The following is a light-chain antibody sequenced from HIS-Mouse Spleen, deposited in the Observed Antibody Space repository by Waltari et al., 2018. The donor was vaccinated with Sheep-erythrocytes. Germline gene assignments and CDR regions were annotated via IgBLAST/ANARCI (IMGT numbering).Light chain of an antibody. Sequence: SYELTQPLSVSVALGQTARITCGGNNIGSKNVHWYQQKPGQAPVLVIYRDNNRPSGIPERFSGSNSGNTATLTISRAQAGDEADYYCQVWDSSTAYVFGTGTKVTVL. J-gene: IGLJ1*01. V-gene: IGLV3-9*01. CDR2: RDN. CDR3: QVWDSSTAYV. CDR1: NIGSKN.